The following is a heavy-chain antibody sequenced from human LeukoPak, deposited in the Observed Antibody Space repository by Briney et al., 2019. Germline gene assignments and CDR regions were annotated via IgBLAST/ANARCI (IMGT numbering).Heavy chain of an antibody. D-gene: IGHD6-19*01. CDR1: GGSFSGYY. CDR3: ARGGGVAVAGTGSFDY. Sequence: SETLSLTCAVYGGSFSGYYWSWIRQPPGKGLEWIGEINHSGSTNYNPSLKSRVTISVDTSKNQFSLKLSSVTAADTAVYYCARGGGVAVAGTGSFDYWGQGTLVTVSS. V-gene: IGHV4-34*01. CDR2: INHSGST. J-gene: IGHJ4*02.